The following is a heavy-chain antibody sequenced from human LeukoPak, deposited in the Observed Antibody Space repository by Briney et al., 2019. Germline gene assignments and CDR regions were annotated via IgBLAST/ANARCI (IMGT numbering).Heavy chain of an antibody. Sequence: GGSLRLSCAASRFTFSNIAMTWVRQAPGKGLEWVSSISGSAGSAYYADSVKGRFSISRDNSKNTLYLQMNSLRADDTAVYYCGGSRSFFWGQGTLVTVSS. J-gene: IGHJ4*02. CDR2: ISGSAGSA. CDR3: GGSRSFF. V-gene: IGHV3-23*01. CDR1: RFTFSNIA. D-gene: IGHD6-13*01.